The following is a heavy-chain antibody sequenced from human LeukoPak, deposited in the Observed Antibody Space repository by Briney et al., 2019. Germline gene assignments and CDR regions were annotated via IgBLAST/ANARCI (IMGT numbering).Heavy chain of an antibody. Sequence: GGSLRLSCAASGFTFSTYSMNWVRQAPGKGLEWVSSISSSSSYIYYADSVKGRFTISRDNAKNSLYLQMNSLRAEDTAVYYCARDQAVGTSDYWGQGTLVTVSS. CDR2: ISSSSSYI. D-gene: IGHD6-19*01. CDR3: ARDQAVGTSDY. CDR1: GFTFSTYS. J-gene: IGHJ4*02. V-gene: IGHV3-21*01.